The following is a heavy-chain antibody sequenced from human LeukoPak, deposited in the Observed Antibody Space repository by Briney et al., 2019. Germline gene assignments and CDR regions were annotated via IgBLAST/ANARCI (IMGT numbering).Heavy chain of an antibody. CDR2: ISSSSSYI. J-gene: IGHJ6*02. CDR1: GFTFSSYS. CDR3: ARDHLTDTYYYYGMDV. D-gene: IGHD7-27*01. Sequence: PGGSLRLSCAASGFTFSSYSMNWVRQAPWKGLEWVSSISSSSSYIYYADSVKGRFTISRDNAKNSLYLQMNSLRAEDTAVYYCARDHLTDTYYYYGMDVWGQETTVTVSS. V-gene: IGHV3-21*04.